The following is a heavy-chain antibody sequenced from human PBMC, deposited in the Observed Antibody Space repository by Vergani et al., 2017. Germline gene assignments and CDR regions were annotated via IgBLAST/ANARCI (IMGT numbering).Heavy chain of an antibody. J-gene: IGHJ6*02. CDR1: GFTFSNAW. D-gene: IGHD3-22*01. V-gene: IGHV3-15*01. CDR2: IKSKTDGGTT. CDR3: TTEVVGVYYYGMDV. Sequence: EVQLLESGGGLVQPGGSLRLSCAASGFTFSNAWMSWVRQAPGKGLEWVGRIKSKTDGGTTDYAAPVKGRFTISRDDSKNTLYLQMNSLKTEDTAVYYCTTEVVGVYYYGMDVWGQGTTVTVSS.